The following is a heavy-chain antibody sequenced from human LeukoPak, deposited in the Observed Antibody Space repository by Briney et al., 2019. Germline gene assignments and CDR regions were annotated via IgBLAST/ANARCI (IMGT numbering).Heavy chain of an antibody. J-gene: IGHJ4*02. CDR2: LSGSGGST. V-gene: IGHV3-23*01. CDR1: GFTFSFYT. D-gene: IGHD6-19*01. Sequence: GGSLRLSCAASGFTFSFYTMSWVRQAPGKGLEWVSGLSGSGGSTYYSDSVKGRFTISRDNSKNTLYLQIDFLTAEDTAVYYCARSPVAGPPNYFDYLGLGTLVTVSS. CDR3: ARSPVAGPPNYFDY.